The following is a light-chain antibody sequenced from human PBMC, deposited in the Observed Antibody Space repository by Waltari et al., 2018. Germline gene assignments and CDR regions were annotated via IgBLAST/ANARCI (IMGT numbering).Light chain of an antibody. CDR1: QDITSY. Sequence: DIQMTQSPSSLSTSVGDSVTISCRASQDITSYLNWYQQKAGKAPKLLITFGSTLQSGVSSRFSGSGSGTDFTLTITNVQPEDSAYYYYQLSYTTPHTFGQGTKVEIK. V-gene: IGKV1-39*01. J-gene: IGKJ2*01. CDR3: QLSYTTPHT. CDR2: FGS.